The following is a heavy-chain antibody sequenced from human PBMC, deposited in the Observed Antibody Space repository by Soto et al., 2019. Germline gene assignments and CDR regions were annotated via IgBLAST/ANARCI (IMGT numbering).Heavy chain of an antibody. J-gene: IGHJ2*01. CDR1: GYTFTGYY. D-gene: IGHD1-20*01. CDR2: INPNSGGT. CDR3: ARVDDNWEWYFDL. Sequence: ASVKVSCKASGYTFTGYYMHWVRQAPGQGLEWMGWINPNSGGTNYAQKFQGRVTMTRDTSISTAYMELSRLRSDDTAVYYCARVDDNWEWYFDLWGRGTLVTVSS. V-gene: IGHV1-2*02.